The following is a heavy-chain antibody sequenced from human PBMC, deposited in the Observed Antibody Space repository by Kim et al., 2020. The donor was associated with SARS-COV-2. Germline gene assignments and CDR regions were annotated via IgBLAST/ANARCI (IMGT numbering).Heavy chain of an antibody. Sequence: VKSRTTINPDTSKNQFSLQLNSVTPEDTAVYYCARGRYCSSTSCLVYFDYWGQGTLVTVSS. J-gene: IGHJ4*02. CDR3: ARGRYCSSTSCLVYFDY. V-gene: IGHV6-1*01. D-gene: IGHD2-2*01.